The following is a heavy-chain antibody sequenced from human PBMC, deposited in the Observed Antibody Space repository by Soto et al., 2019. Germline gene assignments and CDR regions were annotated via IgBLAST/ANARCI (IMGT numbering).Heavy chain of an antibody. CDR2: ISGYNGNT. CDR1: DYTFANYG. D-gene: IGHD2-15*01. CDR3: ASDCNGGGCYPIY. V-gene: IGHV1-18*01. J-gene: IGHJ4*02. Sequence: QVQLVQSGGEVKKPGASVKVSCKASDYTFANYGISWVRQAPGQGPEWMGWISGYNGNTNYAQKFQGRLTMTTDTSTSTAYMELRSLGSDDTAVYYCASDCNGGGCYPIYWGQGTLVTVSS.